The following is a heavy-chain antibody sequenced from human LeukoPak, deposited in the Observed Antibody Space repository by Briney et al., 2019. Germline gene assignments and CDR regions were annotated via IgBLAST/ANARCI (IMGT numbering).Heavy chain of an antibody. CDR2: ITSSTSTI. CDR3: AKDKVAWIQLWLMDY. V-gene: IGHV3-48*01. J-gene: IGHJ4*02. D-gene: IGHD5-18*01. Sequence: ITSSTSTIYYAASVKRRFPISRDNSKNPLYLQMNSLRAEDTAVYYCAKDKVAWIQLWLMDYWGQGTLVTVSS.